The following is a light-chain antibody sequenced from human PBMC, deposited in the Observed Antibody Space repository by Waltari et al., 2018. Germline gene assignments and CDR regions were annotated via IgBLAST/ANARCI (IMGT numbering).Light chain of an antibody. V-gene: IGKV1-5*01. CDR3: HQHKTHWT. Sequence: DIQMTQSPSTLSASVGDRVTITCRASQSIGPWVAWYPLKPGKAPKLLIYEASSLESGVPLRFSGSGSGTEFTLTISSLQPDDFATYYCHQHKTHWTFGQGTKVEIK. CDR2: EAS. CDR1: QSIGPW. J-gene: IGKJ1*01.